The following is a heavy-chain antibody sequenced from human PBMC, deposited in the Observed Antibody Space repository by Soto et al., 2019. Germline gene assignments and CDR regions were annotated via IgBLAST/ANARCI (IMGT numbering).Heavy chain of an antibody. Sequence: QVQLVESGGGVVQPGRSLRLSCAASGFTFSSYAMHWVRQAPGKGLEWVAVISYDGSNKYYADSVKGRFTISRDNSKNTLYLQKNSLRAEDTAVYYCVRDPGWASGYDPAYGMDVWGQGTTVTVSS. CDR3: VRDPGWASGYDPAYGMDV. V-gene: IGHV3-30-3*01. CDR2: ISYDGSNK. D-gene: IGHD5-12*01. J-gene: IGHJ6*02. CDR1: GFTFSSYA.